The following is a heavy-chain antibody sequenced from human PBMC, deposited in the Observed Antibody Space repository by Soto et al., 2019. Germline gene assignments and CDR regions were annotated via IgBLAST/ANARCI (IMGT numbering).Heavy chain of an antibody. D-gene: IGHD3-10*01. Sequence: EVQLLESGGGLVQPGGSLRLSCAASGFTFSSYAVSWVRQAPGKGLEWVSAISGSGGSTYYADSVKGRFTVSRDNSKNTLELQMNGLGGEDRAVCCCDGGFGSFDYWGQGTLVTVSS. CDR3: DGGFGSFDY. CDR2: ISGSGGST. CDR1: GFTFSSYA. J-gene: IGHJ4*02. V-gene: IGHV3-23*01.